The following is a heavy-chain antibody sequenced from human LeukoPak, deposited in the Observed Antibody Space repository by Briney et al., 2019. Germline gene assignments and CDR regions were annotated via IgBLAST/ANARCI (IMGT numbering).Heavy chain of an antibody. CDR1: GFTFSSYG. D-gene: IGHD6-13*01. Sequence: PGGSLRLSCAASGFTFSSYGMSWVRQAPGKGLEWVSAISGSGGSTYYADSVKGRFTISRDNARNSLYLQMSSLRAEDTAVYYCAKGEYSASWYSYWGQGALVTVSS. J-gene: IGHJ4*02. CDR2: ISGSGGST. V-gene: IGHV3-23*01. CDR3: AKGEYSASWYSY.